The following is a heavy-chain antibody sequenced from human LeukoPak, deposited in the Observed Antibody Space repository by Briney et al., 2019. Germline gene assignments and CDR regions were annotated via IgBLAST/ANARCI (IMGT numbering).Heavy chain of an antibody. CDR1: GYTFTNYD. Sequence: GASVKVSCKTSGYTFTNYDINWVRQATGQGLEWMGWMNPSSGNTGYAQKFQGRVTITRDTSISTAYMELSSLRSEDTAVYYCARDGDYYGSGNFDYWGQGTLDTVSS. J-gene: IGHJ4*02. D-gene: IGHD3-10*01. CDR2: MNPSSGNT. CDR3: ARDGDYYGSGNFDY. V-gene: IGHV1-8*03.